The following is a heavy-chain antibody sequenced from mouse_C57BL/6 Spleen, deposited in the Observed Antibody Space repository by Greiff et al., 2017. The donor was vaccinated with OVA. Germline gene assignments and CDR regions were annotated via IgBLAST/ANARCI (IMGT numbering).Heavy chain of an antibody. CDR3: ARANPYYFDY. V-gene: IGHV7-3*01. CDR2: IRNKANGYTT. Sequence: EVQVVESGGGLVQPGGSLSLSCAASGFTFTDYYMSWVRQPPGKALEWLGFIRNKANGYTTEYSASVKGRFTISRDNSQSILYLQMNALRAEDSATYYCARANPYYFDYWGQGTTLTVSS. J-gene: IGHJ2*01. CDR1: GFTFTDYY.